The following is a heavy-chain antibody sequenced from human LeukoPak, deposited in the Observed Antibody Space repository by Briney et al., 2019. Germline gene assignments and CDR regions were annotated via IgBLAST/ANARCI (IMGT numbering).Heavy chain of an antibody. CDR3: ARDRKALVMAYYFDY. V-gene: IGHV1-3*01. Sequence: GASVKVSCKASGFTCTNYAMQWGRQAPGQRLEWMGWINAGNGNTKYSQRFQGRVTITRDTSASTAYMELSSLRSEDTAVYYCARDRKALVMAYYFDYWGQGTLVTVSS. CDR2: INAGNGNT. D-gene: IGHD2-21*01. CDR1: GFTCTNYA. J-gene: IGHJ4*02.